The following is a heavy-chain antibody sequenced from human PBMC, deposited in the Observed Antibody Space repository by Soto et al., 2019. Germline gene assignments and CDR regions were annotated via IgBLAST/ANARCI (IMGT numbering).Heavy chain of an antibody. Sequence: SETLSLTCNVSGGSISSGGYYWTWIRQRPGKGLEWVGYIFHSGSTYYNPSLKSRVTISVDTSKNQFSLKLTSVTAADTAMYYCARAGYCTSSSCYLFEYWGQGTLVTVSS. V-gene: IGHV4-31*03. CDR3: ARAGYCTSSSCYLFEY. CDR1: GGSISSGGYY. CDR2: IFHSGST. D-gene: IGHD2-2*03. J-gene: IGHJ4*02.